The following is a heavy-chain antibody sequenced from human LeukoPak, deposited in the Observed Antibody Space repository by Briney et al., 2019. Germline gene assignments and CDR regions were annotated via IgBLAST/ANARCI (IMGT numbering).Heavy chain of an antibody. V-gene: IGHV3-21*01. Sequence: GGSLRLSCAASGFIFSSYCMNWVRQAPGKGLEWVSSISSSSSHMYYADSVKGRFTISRDDAKNSLYLQINSLRAEDTAVYYCARDMVRGVITPFFFDYWGQGTQVTVSS. CDR1: GFIFSSYC. CDR2: ISSSSSHM. D-gene: IGHD3-10*01. CDR3: ARDMVRGVITPFFFDY. J-gene: IGHJ4*02.